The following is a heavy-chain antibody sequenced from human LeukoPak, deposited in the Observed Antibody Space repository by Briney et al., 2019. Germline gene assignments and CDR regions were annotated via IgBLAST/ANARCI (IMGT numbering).Heavy chain of an antibody. J-gene: IGHJ3*02. V-gene: IGHV3-23*01. CDR3: AKARALTIFGPNDAFDI. CDR1: GFTFSSYA. D-gene: IGHD3-9*01. CDR2: ISGSGGST. Sequence: PGGSLRLSCAASGFTFSSYAMSWVRQAPGKGLEWVSAISGSGGSTYYPDSVKGRFTIFRDNSKNTLYLQMNSRRAEDTAVYYCAKARALTIFGPNDAFDIWGQGTMVTVSS.